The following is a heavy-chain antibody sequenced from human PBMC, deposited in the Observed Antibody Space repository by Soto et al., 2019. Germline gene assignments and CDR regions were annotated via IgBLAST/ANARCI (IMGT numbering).Heavy chain of an antibody. CDR3: ARVLRGWFDP. CDR2: ISHSGIT. V-gene: IGHV4-4*02. CDR1: GGSITSANW. Sequence: SETLSVTCAVSGGSITSANWWTWVRQPPGGGLEWIGEISHSGITNYKASLKSRVTMSVDKTKNDVSLKLTSVTAADTAVYYCARVLRGWFDPWGQGTPVTVSS. J-gene: IGHJ5*02.